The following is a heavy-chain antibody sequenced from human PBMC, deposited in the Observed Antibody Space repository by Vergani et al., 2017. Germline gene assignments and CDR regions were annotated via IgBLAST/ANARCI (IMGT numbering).Heavy chain of an antibody. CDR2: VNHSGST. V-gene: IGHV4-39*07. J-gene: IGHJ6*02. Sequence: QLQLQESGPGLVKPSETLSLTCTVSGGSISGSSYYWGWIRQPPGKGLEWIGEVNHSGSTIYNPSLKSRVTISVDTSKNQFSLKLSSVTAADTAVYYCARGKLVPYYYYYGMDVWGQGTTVTVSS. CDR1: GGSISGSSYY. CDR3: ARGKLVPYYYYYGMDV. D-gene: IGHD6-13*01.